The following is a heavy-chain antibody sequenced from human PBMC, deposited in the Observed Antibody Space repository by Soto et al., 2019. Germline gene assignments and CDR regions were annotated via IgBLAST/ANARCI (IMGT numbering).Heavy chain of an antibody. D-gene: IGHD4-17*01. V-gene: IGHV3-33*01. Sequence: PGGSLRLSCAPSGFTFSSYGMHWARQAPGKGLEWVAVIWYDGSNKVYADSVKGRFTISRDKSKNTLYLQMNSLRAEDTAVYYCARDLSGDYGALDTWGQGTMVTVSS. CDR2: IWYDGSNK. J-gene: IGHJ3*02. CDR3: ARDLSGDYGALDT. CDR1: GFTFSSYG.